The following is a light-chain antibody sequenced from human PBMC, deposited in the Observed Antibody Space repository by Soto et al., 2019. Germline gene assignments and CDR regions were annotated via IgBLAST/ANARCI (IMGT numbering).Light chain of an antibody. CDR1: QSVGSSY. J-gene: IGKJ1*01. V-gene: IGKV3-20*01. CDR2: GAS. Sequence: EIVLTQSPGTLSLSPGERATLSCRASQSVGSSYLAWYQQRPGQAPRLLIYGASSRATGIPDRFSGSGSGTDFTLTISRLEAEDFAAYYFQQYGSSTGTFGQGTKVEIK. CDR3: QQYGSSTGT.